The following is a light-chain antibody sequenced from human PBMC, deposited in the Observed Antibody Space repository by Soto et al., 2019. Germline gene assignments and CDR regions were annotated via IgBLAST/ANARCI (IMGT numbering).Light chain of an antibody. CDR2: EVS. CDR3: SSYTGSNTLVV. CDR1: GSDVAAYNY. Sequence: QSVLTQPASVSGSPGQSITISCTETGSDVAAYNYVSWYQHHPGKAPKLMIYEVSKRPSGVSNRFSGSKSGNAASLTISGLQPEDEADYYCSSYTGSNTLVVFGGGTKVTVL. J-gene: IGLJ2*01. V-gene: IGLV2-14*01.